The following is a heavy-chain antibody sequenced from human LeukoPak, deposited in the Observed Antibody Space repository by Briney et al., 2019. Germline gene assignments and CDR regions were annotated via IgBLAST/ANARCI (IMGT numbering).Heavy chain of an antibody. J-gene: IGHJ4*02. V-gene: IGHV4-59*08. CDR1: GFSISSYY. CDR3: ARLVRVRGYSGYDQIGY. CDR2: IYYSGSN. Sequence: SETLSLTCTASGFSISSYYWRWIRQPPGKGLEWMGYIYYSGSNNYKPSLKSRVTISVDTSKNQFSLKLSSVTAADTAVYYCARLVRVRGYSGYDQIGYWGQGTLVTVSS. D-gene: IGHD5-12*01.